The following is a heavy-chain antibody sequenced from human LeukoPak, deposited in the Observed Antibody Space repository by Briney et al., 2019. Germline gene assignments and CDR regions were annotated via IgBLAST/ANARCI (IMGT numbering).Heavy chain of an antibody. V-gene: IGHV4-4*07. D-gene: IGHD6-6*01. CDR3: ARLGYSSSSTGYYYYMDV. CDR1: GGSISSSY. J-gene: IGHJ6*03. Sequence: SETLSLTCTVSGGSISSSYWSWIRQPAGKGLEWIGRIYTSRTTSYNPSLKSRVSISVDKSKNQLSLKVSSVTAADTAVYYCARLGYSSSSTGYYYYMDVWGKGTTVTVSS. CDR2: IYTSRTT.